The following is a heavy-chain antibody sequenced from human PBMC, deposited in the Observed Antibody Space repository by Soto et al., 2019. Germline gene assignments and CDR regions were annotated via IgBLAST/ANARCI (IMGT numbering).Heavy chain of an antibody. Sequence: ESGGVLVQPGGSLRLSCVASGFTFDSHWMHWVRQAPGEGLVWVSRIKTDGYAAAYADSVKGRFTISRDNTKNTVYLQMHSRRAEDTAVYLWGRESGGAADCWGQGTRVTGSS. CDR1: GFTFDSHW. V-gene: IGHV3-74*01. D-gene: IGHD6-25*01. CDR2: IKTDGYAA. CDR3: GRESGGAADC. J-gene: IGHJ4*02.